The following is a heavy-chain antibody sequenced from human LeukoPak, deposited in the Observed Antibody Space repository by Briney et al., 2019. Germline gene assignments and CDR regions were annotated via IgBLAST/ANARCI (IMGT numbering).Heavy chain of an antibody. V-gene: IGHV3-74*01. CDR3: VSFYKTY. CDR1: GNYW. CDR2: INSDGSWT. D-gene: IGHD2-2*02. J-gene: IGHJ4*02. Sequence: GGSLRLSCAASGNYWMHWVRQAPGKGLVWVSHINSDGSWTSYADSVKGRFTISKDNAKNTVYLQMNNLRAEDTPVYYCVSFYKTYWGRGTLVTVSS.